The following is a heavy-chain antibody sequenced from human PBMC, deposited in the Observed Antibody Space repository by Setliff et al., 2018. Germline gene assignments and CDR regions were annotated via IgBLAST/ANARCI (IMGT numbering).Heavy chain of an antibody. V-gene: IGHV1-2*02. CDR1: GYSFTDYY. CDR2: INPKSGGT. CDR3: VRGGRTLTTLPPSPPFAY. D-gene: IGHD4-17*01. J-gene: IGHJ4*02. Sequence: ASVKVSCKASGYSFTDYYMHWVRQVPGRGLEWMGWINPKSGGTRYAQKFQGRVTMTRDTSTSTAYMELSSLRSEDRAIYHCVRGGRTLTTLPPSPPFAYWGQGTLVTVSS.